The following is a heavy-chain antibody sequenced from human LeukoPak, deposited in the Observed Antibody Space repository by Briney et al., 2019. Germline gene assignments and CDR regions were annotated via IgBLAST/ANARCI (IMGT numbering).Heavy chain of an antibody. V-gene: IGHV4-38-2*02. CDR2: IYHNGGA. CDR1: GYSINNGYQ. D-gene: IGHD2-2*01. J-gene: IGHJ5*02. Sequence: KASETLSLTCAVSGYSINNGYQWAWIRQSPGRGLEWIGSIYHNGGAHYNPSLRSRVVISVDTSNNQFSLRLGSVTVADTAVYYCARDPRWLTPDCTSTSCYENYFDPWGRGTLVTVSS. CDR3: ARDPRWLTPDCTSTSCYENYFDP.